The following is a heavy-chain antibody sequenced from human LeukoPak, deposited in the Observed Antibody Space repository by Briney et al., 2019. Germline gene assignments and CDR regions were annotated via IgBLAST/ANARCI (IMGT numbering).Heavy chain of an antibody. Sequence: SETLSLTCTVSGGSISSYYWSWIRQPPGKGLEWIGYIYYSGSTNYNPSLKSRVTISVDTSKNQFSLKLSSVTAADTAVYYCARSTPYCSSTSCYAGAWFDPWGQGTLVTVSS. CDR2: IYYSGST. CDR3: ARSTPYCSSTSCYAGAWFDP. CDR1: GGSISSYY. J-gene: IGHJ5*02. V-gene: IGHV4-59*01. D-gene: IGHD2-2*01.